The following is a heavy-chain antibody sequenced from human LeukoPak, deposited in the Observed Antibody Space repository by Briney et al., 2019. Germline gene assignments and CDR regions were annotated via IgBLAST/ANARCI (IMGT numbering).Heavy chain of an antibody. CDR1: GGSISSSSYY. CDR2: IYHSGST. CDR3: ARSASGSYYFDY. V-gene: IGHV4-39*07. J-gene: IGHJ4*02. D-gene: IGHD1-26*01. Sequence: SETLSLTCTVSGGSISSSSYYWGWIRQPPGKGLEWIGSIYHSGSTYYNPSLRSRVTTSVDTSKNQFSLKLSSVTAADTAVYYCARSASGSYYFDYWGQGTLVTVSS.